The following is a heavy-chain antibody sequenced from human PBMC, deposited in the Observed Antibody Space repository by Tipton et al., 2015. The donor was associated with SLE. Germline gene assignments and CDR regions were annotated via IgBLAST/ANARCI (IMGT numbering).Heavy chain of an antibody. V-gene: IGHV4-59*12. CDR2: IYYSGST. CDR1: GVSIRSYY. D-gene: IGHD2-21*01. CDR3: ARGSYCGGDCFPGGYYYYMDV. J-gene: IGHJ6*03. Sequence: TLSLTCTVSGVSIRSYYWSWIRQPPGKGLEWIGYIYYSGSTNYNPSLKSRVTMSVDTSKNQFSLKLTSVTAADAAVYYCARGSYCGGDCFPGGYYYYMDVWGKGTTVDVSS.